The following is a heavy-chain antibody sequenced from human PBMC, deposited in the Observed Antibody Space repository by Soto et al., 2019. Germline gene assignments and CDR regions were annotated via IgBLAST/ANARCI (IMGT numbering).Heavy chain of an antibody. V-gene: IGHV3-7*01. CDR2: IKQDGSEK. D-gene: IGHD3-10*01. Sequence: PGGSLRLSCAASGFTFSNSYMSWVRQAPGKGLEWVANIKQDGSEKYYVDSVKGRFTISRDNAKNSLYLQMNSLRAEDTAVYYCARVPGVLWFGELNFDYWGQGT. CDR1: GFTFSNSY. J-gene: IGHJ4*02. CDR3: ARVPGVLWFGELNFDY.